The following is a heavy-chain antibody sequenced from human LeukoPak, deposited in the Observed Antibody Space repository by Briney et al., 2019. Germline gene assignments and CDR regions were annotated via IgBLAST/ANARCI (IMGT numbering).Heavy chain of an antibody. CDR2: ISSSSSYI. CDR1: GFTFSSYS. CDR3: ASRYYYGSGSHPPFDY. J-gene: IGHJ4*02. Sequence: GGSLRLSCAASGFTFSSYSMNWVRQAPGKGLEWVSSISSSSSYIYYADSVKGRFTISRDNAKNPLYLQMNSLRAEDTAVYYCASRYYYGSGSHPPFDYWGQGTLVTVSS. V-gene: IGHV3-21*01. D-gene: IGHD3-10*01.